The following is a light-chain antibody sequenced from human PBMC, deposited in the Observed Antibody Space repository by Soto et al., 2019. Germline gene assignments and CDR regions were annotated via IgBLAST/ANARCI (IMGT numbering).Light chain of an antibody. J-gene: IGKJ1*01. CDR2: GAS. CDR3: QQYCSSPPWT. V-gene: IGKV3-20*01. CDR1: QSVSSSY. Sequence: EIVLTQSPGTLSLSPGERATLSCRASQSVSSSYLAWYQQKPGQAPRLLIYGASSRATGIPARFSGSGSGTDFTLPISRLEPEDVAVYYCQQYCSSPPWTFGQGTKVEIK.